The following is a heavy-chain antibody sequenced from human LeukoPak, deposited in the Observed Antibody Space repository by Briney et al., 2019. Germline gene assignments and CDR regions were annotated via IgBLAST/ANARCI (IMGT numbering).Heavy chain of an antibody. V-gene: IGHV4-59*08. Sequence: SETLSLTCTVSGGSISSYYWSWIRQPPGKGLEWIEYIYYSGSTNYNPSLKSRVTISVDTSKNQFSLKLSSVTAADTAVYYCARTISGWSIVFDYWGQGTLVTVSS. D-gene: IGHD6-19*01. CDR1: GGSISSYY. CDR3: ARTISGWSIVFDY. CDR2: IYYSGST. J-gene: IGHJ4*02.